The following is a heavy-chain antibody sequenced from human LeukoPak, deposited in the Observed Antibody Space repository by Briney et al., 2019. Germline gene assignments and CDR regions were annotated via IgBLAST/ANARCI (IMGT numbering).Heavy chain of an antibody. D-gene: IGHD3-10*01. CDR1: GFTFTTYG. Sequence: PGGSLRLSCAASGFTFTTYGMHWVRQAPGKGLEWVSYISGSSSIIYYADSVKGRFTISRDNAKNSLYLQMNSLRAEDTAVYYCARARPYGSGRNWFDPWGQGALVTVSS. CDR3: ARARPYGSGRNWFDP. CDR2: ISGSSSII. J-gene: IGHJ5*02. V-gene: IGHV3-48*04.